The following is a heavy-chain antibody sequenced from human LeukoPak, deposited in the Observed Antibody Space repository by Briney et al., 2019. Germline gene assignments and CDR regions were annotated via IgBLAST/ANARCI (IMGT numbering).Heavy chain of an antibody. J-gene: IGHJ2*01. CDR1: GFTVSSNY. Sequence: GGSLRLSCAASGFTVSSNYMSWIRQAPGKGLEWVSYISSSGSTIYYADSVKGRFTISRDNAKNSLYLQMNSLRAEDTAVYYCARVKLDSSSNTDLWGRGTLVTVSS. V-gene: IGHV3-11*01. CDR3: ARVKLDSSSNTDL. CDR2: ISSSGSTI. D-gene: IGHD6-6*01.